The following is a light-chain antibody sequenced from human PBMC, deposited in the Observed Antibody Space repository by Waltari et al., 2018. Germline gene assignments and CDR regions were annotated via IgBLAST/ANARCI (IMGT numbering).Light chain of an antibody. CDR2: DAS. CDR1: QRISTN. Sequence: EMVLTQSPGTLSVSLGERATLSCGASQRISTNLAWYQQKPGQAPRLRMSDASARATGIPARCSGSGSGTEFTLTIRSLQPEDSAVYYCQEYNNWHRGFTFGPGTKLEIK. V-gene: IGKV3-15*01. J-gene: IGKJ3*01. CDR3: QEYNNWHRGFT.